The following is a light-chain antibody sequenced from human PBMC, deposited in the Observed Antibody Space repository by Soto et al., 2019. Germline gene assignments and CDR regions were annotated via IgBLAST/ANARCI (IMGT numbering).Light chain of an antibody. CDR2: GNS. CDR1: SSNIGAGYD. J-gene: IGLJ1*01. CDR3: QSYDSSLSGYV. Sequence: QSVLTQPPSVSGAPGQRVTISCTGRSSNIGAGYDVHWYQQRPGTAPKLLIYGNSNRPSGVPDRFSGSKSGTSASLAITGLQAEDEAVYYCQSYDSSLSGYVFGSGTKVTVL. V-gene: IGLV1-40*01.